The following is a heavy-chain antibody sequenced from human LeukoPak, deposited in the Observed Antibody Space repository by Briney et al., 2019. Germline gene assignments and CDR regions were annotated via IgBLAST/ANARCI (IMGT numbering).Heavy chain of an antibody. CDR2: NRKKTNSYTT. J-gene: IGHJ4*02. CDR3: TRVVLVGTTYSYFDY. Sequence: GGSLRLSCAASGFTFSEHYMDWVRQAAGKGVEWVGRNRKKTNSYTTEYAASEKGKLTITRDDSKMSLYLQMTSLRAEDTALYYCTRVVLVGTTYSYFDYWGQGTLVTVSS. D-gene: IGHD1-26*01. V-gene: IGHV3-72*01. CDR1: GFTFSEHY.